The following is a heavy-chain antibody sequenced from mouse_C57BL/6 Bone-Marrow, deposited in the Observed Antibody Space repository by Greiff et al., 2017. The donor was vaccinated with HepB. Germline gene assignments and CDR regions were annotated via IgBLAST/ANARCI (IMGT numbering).Heavy chain of an antibody. CDR2: ISDGGSYT. Sequence: EVQRVESGGGLVKPGGSLKLSCAASGFTFSSYAMSWVRQTPEKRLEWVATISDGGSYTYYPDNVKGRFTISRDNAKNNLYLQMSHLKSEDTAMYYCARDLLYYYGSTRGFAYWGQGTLVTVSA. D-gene: IGHD1-1*01. J-gene: IGHJ3*01. CDR3: ARDLLYYYGSTRGFAY. V-gene: IGHV5-4*01. CDR1: GFTFSSYA.